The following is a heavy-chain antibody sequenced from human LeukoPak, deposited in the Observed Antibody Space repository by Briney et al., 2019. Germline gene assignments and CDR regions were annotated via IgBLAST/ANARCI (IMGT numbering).Heavy chain of an antibody. J-gene: IGHJ4*02. CDR1: GIALRTKGVG. CDR2: IYWDDDK. Sequence: SGPTLVKPTHTLTLTCTFSGIALRTKGVGVGWIRQPPGKTLEWLSLIYWDDDKRYHPSLRTRLTITRDTSNNQVVLTMTDMDPVDTATYYCVHTSMTATQAPLHFDFWGPGTFITVSS. V-gene: IGHV2-5*02. D-gene: IGHD1-1*01. CDR3: VHTSMTATQAPLHFDF.